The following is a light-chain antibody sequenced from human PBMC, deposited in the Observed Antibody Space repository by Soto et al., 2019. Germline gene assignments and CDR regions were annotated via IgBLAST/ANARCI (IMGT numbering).Light chain of an antibody. Sequence: EVGMTQSPATLSVSPGERATLSCRASQSVSNNYLAWYQQKPGQAPRLLIYGASNRATGIPDRFSGSGSGTDFTLTISRLEPEDSAVYYCQQYGRSGTFGQGTKVDIK. J-gene: IGKJ1*01. CDR1: QSVSNNY. V-gene: IGKV3-20*01. CDR3: QQYGRSGT. CDR2: GAS.